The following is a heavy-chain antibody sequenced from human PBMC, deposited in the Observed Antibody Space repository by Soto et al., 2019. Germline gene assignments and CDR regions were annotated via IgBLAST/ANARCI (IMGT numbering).Heavy chain of an antibody. V-gene: IGHV3-30*18. D-gene: IGHD5-18*01. CDR2: ISYDGSNK. J-gene: IGHJ4*02. CDR1: GFTFSSYG. Sequence: GGSLRLSCAASGFTFSSYGMHWVRQAPGKGLEWVAVISYDGSNKYYADSVKGRFTISRDNSENTLYLQMNSLRAEDTAVYYCAKDKRRGYSYGGLGFDYWGQGTLVTVSS. CDR3: AKDKRRGYSYGGLGFDY.